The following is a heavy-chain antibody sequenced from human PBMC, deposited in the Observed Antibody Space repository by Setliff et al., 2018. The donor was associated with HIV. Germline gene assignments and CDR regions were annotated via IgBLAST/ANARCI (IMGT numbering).Heavy chain of an antibody. V-gene: IGHV4-34*01. CDR1: GGSFSGYY. CDR3: ARGQDWFDP. Sequence: PSETLSLTCAVYGGSFSGYYWNWVRQPPGRGLEWIGEINHSGSTNYNPSLKSRVTISVDTSENQFSLRLTSVTAADTAVYYCARGQDWFDPWGQGTLVTVSS. J-gene: IGHJ5*02. CDR2: INHSGST.